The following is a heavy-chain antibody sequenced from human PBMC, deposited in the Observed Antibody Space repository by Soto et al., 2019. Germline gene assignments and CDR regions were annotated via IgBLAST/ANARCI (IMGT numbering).Heavy chain of an antibody. D-gene: IGHD1-26*01. V-gene: IGHV4-39*01. CDR2: IYYIGTT. CDR3: ARHLDSGTYLFDC. CDR1: RGSITSRRYY. Sequence: SETLSVTCIFSRGSITSRRYYCGWIRQSPGKGGEWIGSIYYIGTTYYSPSLKSRVTISVDTSKNQFSLKLSSVTAADTAVYYCARHLDSGTYLFDCWGQGAMVTVSS. J-gene: IGHJ4*02.